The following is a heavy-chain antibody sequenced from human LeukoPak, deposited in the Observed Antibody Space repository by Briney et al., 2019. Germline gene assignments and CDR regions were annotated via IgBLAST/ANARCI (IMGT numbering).Heavy chain of an antibody. CDR2: IYSGGST. Sequence: TGGSLRLSCAASGFTVSSNYMSWVRQAPGKGLEWVSVIYSGGSTYYADSVKGRFTISRDNSKNTLYLQMNSLRAEDTAVYYCARGRVKSVVYASDAFDIWGQGTMVTVSS. J-gene: IGHJ3*02. CDR3: ARGRVKSVVYASDAFDI. D-gene: IGHD2-8*02. CDR1: GFTVSSNY. V-gene: IGHV3-53*01.